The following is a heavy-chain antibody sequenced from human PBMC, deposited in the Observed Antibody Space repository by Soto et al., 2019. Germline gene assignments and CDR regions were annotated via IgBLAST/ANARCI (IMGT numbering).Heavy chain of an antibody. V-gene: IGHV4-38-2*01. Sequence: SETLSLTCAVSGYSSSSGYYWGWIRQPPGKGLELIGSIYHSGSTYYNPSLKSRVTISVDTSKNQFSLKLSSVTAADTAVYYCAKKYYFGSGRYLFDYWGQGPLVTVSS. D-gene: IGHD3-10*01. CDR2: IYHSGST. CDR3: AKKYYFGSGRYLFDY. J-gene: IGHJ4*02. CDR1: GYSSSSGYY.